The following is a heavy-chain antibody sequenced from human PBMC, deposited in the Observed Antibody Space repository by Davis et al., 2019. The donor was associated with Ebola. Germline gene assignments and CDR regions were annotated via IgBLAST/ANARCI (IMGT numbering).Heavy chain of an antibody. CDR2: IYHSGST. V-gene: IGHV4-4*02. CDR1: GGSISSSNW. D-gene: IGHD3-16*01. CDR3: ARDGGRYYYDGMDV. Sequence: MPSETLSLTCAVSGGSISSSNWWSWVRQPPGKGLEWIGEIYHSGSTNYNPSLKSRVTISVDKSKNQFSLKLSSVTAADTAVYYCARDGGRYYYDGMDVWGQGTTVTVSS. J-gene: IGHJ6*02.